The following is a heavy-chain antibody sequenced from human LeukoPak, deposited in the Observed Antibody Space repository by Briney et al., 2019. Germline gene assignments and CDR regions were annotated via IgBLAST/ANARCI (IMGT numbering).Heavy chain of an antibody. CDR2: IYYSGST. V-gene: IGHV4-31*03. CDR3: ARGGTTLGDAGRKSFDC. J-gene: IGHJ4*02. Sequence: SETLSLTCTVSGGSISSGGYYWSWIRQHPGKGLEWIGYIYYSGSTYYNPSLKSRVTISVDTSKNLFSLKLSSVTAADTAVYYCARGGTTLGDAGRKSFDCWGQGTLVTVSS. CDR1: GGSISSGGYY. D-gene: IGHD1-1*01.